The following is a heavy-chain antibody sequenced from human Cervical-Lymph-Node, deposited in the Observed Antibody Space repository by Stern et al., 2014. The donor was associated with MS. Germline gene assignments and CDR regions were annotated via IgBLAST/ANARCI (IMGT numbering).Heavy chain of an antibody. CDR2: IYPGDSET. D-gene: IGHD1/OR15-1a*01. V-gene: IGHV5-51*01. J-gene: IGHJ4*02. CDR1: GYSFTSYW. CDR3: VRQAPEQTLDY. Sequence: VQLVESGAEVKKPGDSLKISCKASGYSFTSYWIGWVRQMPGKRLEWMGIIYPGDSETRYSPSFQGQVTISADRSISTAYLQWSSLKASDTAMYYCVRQAPEQTLDYWGQGTLVTVSS.